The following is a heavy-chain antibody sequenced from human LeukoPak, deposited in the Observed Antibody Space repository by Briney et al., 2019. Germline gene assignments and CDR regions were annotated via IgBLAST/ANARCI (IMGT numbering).Heavy chain of an antibody. Sequence: GGSLRLSCAASGFTFSDSYMTWVRQAPGKGLEWLSYISGNSGDTNYADSVKGRFTISRDNAKNSLYLQMNSLRAEDTAVYYCAELGITMIGGVWGKGTTVTISS. J-gene: IGHJ6*04. CDR2: ISGNSGDT. D-gene: IGHD3-10*02. CDR3: AELGITMIGGV. CDR1: GFTFSDSY. V-gene: IGHV3-11*06.